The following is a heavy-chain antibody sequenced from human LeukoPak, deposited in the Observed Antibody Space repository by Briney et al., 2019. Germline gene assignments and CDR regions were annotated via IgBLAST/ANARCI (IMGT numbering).Heavy chain of an antibody. CDR2: IIPIFAIT. CDR1: GGTFNSYT. Sequence: SVKVSCKASGGTFNSYTISWVRQAPGQGLEWMGGIIPIFAITNHAQKFQGRVTITTDESTTTAYMELSSLRSEDTAVYYCARGGCVQQEYYMDVWGKGTTVTVSS. J-gene: IGHJ6*03. V-gene: IGHV1-69*05. CDR3: ARGGCVQQEYYMDV. D-gene: IGHD1-1*01.